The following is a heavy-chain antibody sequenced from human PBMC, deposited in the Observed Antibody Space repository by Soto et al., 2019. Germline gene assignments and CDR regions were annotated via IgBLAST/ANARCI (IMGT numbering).Heavy chain of an antibody. CDR3: ARDRYYHCSSTICYSYCVMDV. CDR2: INHSGSN. D-gene: IGHD2-2*02. CDR1: GGSFSGNY. Sequence: SETLSLTCAVYGGSFSGNYWTWIRQPPGKGLEWIAEINHSGSNNYNPSLRNRVTISVDTAKSQFSLRLDSVTAADTAVYYCARDRYYHCSSTICYSYCVMDVCGKGTTVTVSS. V-gene: IGHV4-34*01. J-gene: IGHJ6*04.